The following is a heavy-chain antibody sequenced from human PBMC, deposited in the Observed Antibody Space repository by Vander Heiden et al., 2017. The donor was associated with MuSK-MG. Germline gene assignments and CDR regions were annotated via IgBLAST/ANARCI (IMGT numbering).Heavy chain of an antibody. D-gene: IGHD6-13*01. CDR2: INPNSGGT. J-gene: IGHJ4*02. Sequence: QVQLVQSGAEVKKPGASVKVSCKASGYTFTGYYMHWVRQAPGQGLEWMGRINPNSGGTNYAQKFQGRVTMTRDTSISTAYMELSRLRSDDTAVYYCAILRGEVKIAAAGTRVDYWGQGTLVTVSS. V-gene: IGHV1-2*06. CDR1: GYTFTGYY. CDR3: AILRGEVKIAAAGTRVDY.